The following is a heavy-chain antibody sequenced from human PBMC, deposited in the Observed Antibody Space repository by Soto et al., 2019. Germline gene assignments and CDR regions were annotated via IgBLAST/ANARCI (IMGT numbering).Heavy chain of an antibody. V-gene: IGHV1-18*01. CDR3: ARVYWGVGATDYFDY. D-gene: IGHD1-26*01. J-gene: IGHJ4*02. CDR2: ISAYNGNT. Sequence: QVQLVQSGAVVKKPGASVKVSCKASGYTFTSYGISWVRQAPGQGLEWMGWISAYNGNTNYAQKLQGRVTMTTDTSTSTAYMELRSLRSDDTAVYYCARVYWGVGATDYFDYWGQGTLVTVSS. CDR1: GYTFTSYG.